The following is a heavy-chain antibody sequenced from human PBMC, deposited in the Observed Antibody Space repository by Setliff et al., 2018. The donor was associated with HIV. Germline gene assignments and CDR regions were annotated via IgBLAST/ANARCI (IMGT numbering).Heavy chain of an antibody. CDR1: GGSIKSSSYY. D-gene: IGHD3-22*01. Sequence: SETLSLTCTVSGGSIKSSSYYWGWIRQPPGKGLEWIGSIYYSGNTYYNPSLKSRVTISVDTSKNQFSLKLSSVTAADTAVYYCARGGGYDRSGYYPFDYWGQGTPVTAPQ. CDR3: ARGGGYDRSGYYPFDY. V-gene: IGHV4-39*07. J-gene: IGHJ4*02. CDR2: IYYSGNT.